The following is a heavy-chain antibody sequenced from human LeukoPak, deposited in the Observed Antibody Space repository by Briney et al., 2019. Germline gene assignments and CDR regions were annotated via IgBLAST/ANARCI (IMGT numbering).Heavy chain of an antibody. CDR3: AKAYYDPSGYSYYFDY. CDR2: ISGSSGYV. CDR1: GFPFSAYS. V-gene: IGHV3-21*01. D-gene: IGHD3-22*01. J-gene: IGHJ4*02. Sequence: GGSLRLSCAASGFPFSAYSMNWVRQAPGKGLEWVSSISGSSGYVYYADSVKGRFTISRDNAKNSLYLHMNSLRAEDTAVYYCAKAYYDPSGYSYYFDYWGQRTQVTVSS.